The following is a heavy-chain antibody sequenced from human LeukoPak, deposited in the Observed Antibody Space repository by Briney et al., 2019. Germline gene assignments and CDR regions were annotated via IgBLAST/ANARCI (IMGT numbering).Heavy chain of an antibody. CDR1: GGSFSGYY. J-gene: IGHJ5*02. Sequence: SETLSLACAVYGGSFSGYYWSWIRQPPGKGLEWIGEINHSGSTNYNPSLKSRVTISVDTSKNQFSLKLSSVTAADTAAYYCARPGDGYCSSTSCSNWFDPWGQGTLVTVSS. D-gene: IGHD2-2*03. V-gene: IGHV4-34*01. CDR3: ARPGDGYCSSTSCSNWFDP. CDR2: INHSGST.